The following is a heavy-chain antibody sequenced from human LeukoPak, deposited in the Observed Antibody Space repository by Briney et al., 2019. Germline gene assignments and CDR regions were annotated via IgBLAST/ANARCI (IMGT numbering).Heavy chain of an antibody. CDR2: IYSGGST. D-gene: IGHD6-13*01. Sequence: PGGSLRLSCAASGFTVSSNYMSWVRQAPGKGLEWVSVIYSGGSTYYADSVKGRFTISRDNSKNTLYLQMNSLRAEDAAVYYCAREHSSSLDYWGQGTLVTVSS. CDR3: AREHSSSLDY. V-gene: IGHV3-53*01. J-gene: IGHJ4*02. CDR1: GFTVSSNY.